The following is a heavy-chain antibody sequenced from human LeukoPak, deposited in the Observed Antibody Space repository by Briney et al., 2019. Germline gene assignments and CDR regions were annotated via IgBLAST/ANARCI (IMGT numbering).Heavy chain of an antibody. D-gene: IGHD2-15*01. CDR2: IYHSGST. Sequence: SETLSLTCTVSGGSISSYYWSWIRQPPGKGLEWIGYIYHSGSTNYNPSLRSRVTIFLDTSKNQFSLKLTSVTAADTAVYYCAGRYCSGGSCYPVIDYWGQGTLVTVSS. CDR3: AGRYCSGGSCYPVIDY. J-gene: IGHJ4*02. V-gene: IGHV4-59*08. CDR1: GGSISSYY.